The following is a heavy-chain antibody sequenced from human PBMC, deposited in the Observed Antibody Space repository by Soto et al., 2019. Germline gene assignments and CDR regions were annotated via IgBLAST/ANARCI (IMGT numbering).Heavy chain of an antibody. CDR2: ISGYNGHT. D-gene: IGHD3-16*01. CDR3: AREGEMPYYYYGLDV. CDR1: GYSFTTYG. J-gene: IGHJ6*02. V-gene: IGHV1-18*01. Sequence: ASVKVSCKASGYSFTTYGISWVRQAPGQGLEWMGWISGYNGHTKYAQKFQGRVTMTTDTSTSTVYMDLRSLRSDDTAVYYCAREGEMPYYYYGLDVWGQGTTVTVSS.